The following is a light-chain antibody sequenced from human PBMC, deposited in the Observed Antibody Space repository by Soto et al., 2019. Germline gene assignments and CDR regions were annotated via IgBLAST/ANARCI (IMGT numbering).Light chain of an antibody. Sequence: DIQMTQSPSTLSASVGDTVTITCRTSQTINNLLAWYQKKPGKAPKLLIYKASTLKSGVPSRFSGSGSGTEFTLTISSLQPDDFATYSCQQDNSYSEAFGQG. J-gene: IGKJ1*01. CDR2: KAS. CDR1: QTINNL. V-gene: IGKV1-5*03. CDR3: QQDNSYSEA.